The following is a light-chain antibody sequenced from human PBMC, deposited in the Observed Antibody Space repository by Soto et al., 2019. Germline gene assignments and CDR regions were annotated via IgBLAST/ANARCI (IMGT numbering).Light chain of an antibody. CDR2: GAS. V-gene: IGKV3-20*01. Sequence: EIVLTQSPGTLSLCAGETATLSCRASQSFSSSYLAWYQQKVGQAPRLLIYGASSRATGIPDRFSGSGSGTDFTLTISRLEPEDFAVYYCQQYGISPRTFGQGTKVAIK. J-gene: IGKJ1*01. CDR3: QQYGISPRT. CDR1: QSFSSSY.